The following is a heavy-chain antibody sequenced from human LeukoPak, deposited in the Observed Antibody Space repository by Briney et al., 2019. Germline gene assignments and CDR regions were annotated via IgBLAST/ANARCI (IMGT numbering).Heavy chain of an antibody. CDR3: ARDYDRFYDFWSGYYNFWFDP. CDR1: GYTFTSYG. Sequence: ASVKVSCKASGYTFTSYGISWVRQATGQGLEWMGWISAYNGNTNYAQKLQGRVTMTTDTSTSTAYMELRSLRSDDTAVYYCARDYDRFYDFWSGYYNFWFDPWGQGTLVTVSS. J-gene: IGHJ5*02. V-gene: IGHV1-18*01. CDR2: ISAYNGNT. D-gene: IGHD3-3*01.